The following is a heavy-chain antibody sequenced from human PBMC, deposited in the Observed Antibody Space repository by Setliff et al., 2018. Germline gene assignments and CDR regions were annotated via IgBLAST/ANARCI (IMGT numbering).Heavy chain of an antibody. Sequence: PGGSLRLSCAASGFTFSDYYMSWIRQPPGKGLEWVANIKQDGSEKYYVDSVKGRFTISRDNAKNSLYLQMSSLRAEDTAVYYCARETLPYYFDYWGQGTLVTVSS. CDR3: ARETLPYYFDY. CDR2: IKQDGSEK. CDR1: GFTFSDYY. V-gene: IGHV3-7*01. J-gene: IGHJ4*02.